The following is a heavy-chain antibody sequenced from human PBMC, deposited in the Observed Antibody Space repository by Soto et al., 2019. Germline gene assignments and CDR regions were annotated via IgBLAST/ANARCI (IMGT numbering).Heavy chain of an antibody. Sequence: PSETLSLTCAVSVGSISSSNWWSWVRQPPGKGLEWCGEIYHSGSTNYNPSLKRRVTISVDTSKNQFSLKLSSVTAADTAVYYCARGTDLFVRRLNHNTARTNVKGFPFDYWGQGTLVTVSS. CDR3: ARGTDLFVRRLNHNTARTNVKGFPFDY. CDR1: VGSISSSNW. V-gene: IGHV4-4*02. D-gene: IGHD6-6*01. CDR2: IYHSGST. J-gene: IGHJ4*02.